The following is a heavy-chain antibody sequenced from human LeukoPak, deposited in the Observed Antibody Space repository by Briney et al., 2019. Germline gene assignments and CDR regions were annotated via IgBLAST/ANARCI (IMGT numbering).Heavy chain of an antibody. D-gene: IGHD3/OR15-3a*01. CDR3: TRDKDWSYDY. CDR1: GFTFGDHG. V-gene: IGHV3-49*04. CDR2: IRSKVFGGTT. J-gene: IGHJ4*02. Sequence: GGPLRLSCTASGFTFGDHGVGWVRQAPEKGLEWVGFIRSKVFGGTTEYAASVRGRFSISRDDSKSIAYLQMNSLKTEDTAVYYCTRDKDWSYDYWGQGTLVTVSS.